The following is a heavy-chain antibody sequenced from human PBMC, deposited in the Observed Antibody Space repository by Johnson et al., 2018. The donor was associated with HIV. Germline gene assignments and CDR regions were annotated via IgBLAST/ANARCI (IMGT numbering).Heavy chain of an antibody. D-gene: IGHD6-6*01. J-gene: IGHJ3*02. CDR2: ISGGDVGT. CDR3: AKDRRTYSSSADAFDI. CDR1: GFTVSSNY. V-gene: IGHV3-11*04. Sequence: QMLLVESGGGLVQPGGSLRLSCAASGFTVSSNYMSWVRQAPGKGLEWIAYISGGDVGTFYADSVKGRFTISRDNGNKVVYLQMESLRVEDTAVYYCAKDRRTYSSSADAFDIWGQGTMVTVSS.